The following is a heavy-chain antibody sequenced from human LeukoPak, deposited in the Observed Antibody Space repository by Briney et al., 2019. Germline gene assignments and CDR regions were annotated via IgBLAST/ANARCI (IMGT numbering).Heavy chain of an antibody. CDR1: GFTFSSYT. CDR3: AKDVLSGSYYAIAY. CDR2: ISVSGGIT. V-gene: IGHV3-23*01. Sequence: GGSLRHSCAASGFTFSSYTMSWVRHAPGKGLEWVSGISVSGGITYYADSVKGRFTISRDNSKNTLFLQMNGLRAEDTAVYYCAKDVLSGSYYAIAYWGRGTLVTVSS. D-gene: IGHD1-26*01. J-gene: IGHJ4*02.